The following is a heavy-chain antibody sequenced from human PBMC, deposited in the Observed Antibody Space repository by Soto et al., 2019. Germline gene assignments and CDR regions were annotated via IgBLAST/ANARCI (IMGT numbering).Heavy chain of an antibody. CDR3: GRDPIPVSSGLEHSFDP. Sequence: HGESLKIPCNGSGCSLTSYRISWVRQMPGKGLEGMGRIDPSYSYTNYSPSFQGHVTVSAHKSISTPYLQWSSLKASDTAMYYCGRDPIPVSSGLEHSFDPWGQGTLVTVSS. J-gene: IGHJ5*02. V-gene: IGHV5-10-1*01. CDR2: IDPSYSYT. CDR1: GCSLTSYR. D-gene: IGHD3-22*01.